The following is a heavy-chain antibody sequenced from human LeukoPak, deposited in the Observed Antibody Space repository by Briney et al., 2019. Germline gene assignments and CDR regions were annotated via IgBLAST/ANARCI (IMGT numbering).Heavy chain of an antibody. J-gene: IGHJ4*02. V-gene: IGHV4-34*01. Sequence: PSETLSLTCAVYGGSFSGYYWSWIRQPPGKGLEWIGEINHSGSTNYNPSLKSRVTISVDTSKNQFSLKLSSVTAADTAVYYCAKSGGSGLIDYWGQGTLVTVS. CDR1: GGSFSGYY. CDR3: AKSGGSGLIDY. CDR2: INHSGST. D-gene: IGHD1-26*01.